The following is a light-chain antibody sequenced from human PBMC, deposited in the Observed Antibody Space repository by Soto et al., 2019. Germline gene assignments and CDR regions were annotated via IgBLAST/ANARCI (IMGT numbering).Light chain of an antibody. CDR3: KQSYSTLN. V-gene: IGKV1-39*01. CDR1: QSISSY. Sequence: DIQITHSPSSLSASVVDRVTITFLASQSISSYLNWYQQKPGKAPKLLIYAASSLQSGVPSRFSGSGSGTDFTLTISSLQPEDFATYYCKQSYSTLNFGGGTKVDIK. CDR2: AAS. J-gene: IGKJ4*01.